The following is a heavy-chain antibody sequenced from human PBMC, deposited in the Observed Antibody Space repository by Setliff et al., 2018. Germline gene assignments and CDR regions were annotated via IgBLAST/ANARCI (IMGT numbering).Heavy chain of an antibody. CDR1: GFTFSNNA. CDR2: ISDSGDTT. D-gene: IGHD6-6*01. CDR3: ATLGDSSVGY. J-gene: IGHJ4*02. Sequence: GGSLRLSCVASGFTFSNNAMNWVRQAPGGGLEWVSGISDSGDTTIYADSVKGRFTISRDNSKNMLSLQMNSLGDEDTAVYYCATLGDSSVGYWGQGTLVTVSS. V-gene: IGHV3-23*01.